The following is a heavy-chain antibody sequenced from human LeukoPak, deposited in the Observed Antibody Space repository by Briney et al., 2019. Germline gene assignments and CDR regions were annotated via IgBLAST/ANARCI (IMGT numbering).Heavy chain of an antibody. V-gene: IGHV4-39*01. CDR2: IYYSGST. CDR3: ARRATGGAFDI. D-gene: IGHD2-15*01. J-gene: IGHJ3*02. Sequence: SETLSLTCTVSGGSISSSSYYWGWIRQPPGKGLEWIGSIYYSGSTYYNPPLKSRVTISVDTSKNRFSLKLSSVTAADTAVYYCARRATGGAFDIWGQGTMVTVSS. CDR1: GGSISSSSYY.